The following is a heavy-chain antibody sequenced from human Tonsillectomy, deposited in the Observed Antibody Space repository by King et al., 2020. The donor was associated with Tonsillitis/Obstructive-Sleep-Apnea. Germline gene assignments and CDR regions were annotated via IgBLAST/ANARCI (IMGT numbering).Heavy chain of an antibody. CDR1: DDSFSSYC. J-gene: IGHJ4*02. Sequence: QLQESGPGLVKPSETLSLTCSVSDDSFSSYCWSWIRQPAGKGLEWIGHIYTGGSTDYNPSLRGRVTMSVDTSRRQFSLKLTSVTAADTAVYYCAGESPYDNSAYYYVVFDYWGQGTLVTVSS. V-gene: IGHV4-4*07. CDR3: AGESPYDNSAYYYVVFDY. CDR2: IYTGGST. D-gene: IGHD3-22*01.